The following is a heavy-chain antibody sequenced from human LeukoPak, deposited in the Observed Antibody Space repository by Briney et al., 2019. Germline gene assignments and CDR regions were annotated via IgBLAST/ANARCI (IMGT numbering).Heavy chain of an antibody. V-gene: IGHV4-59*11. CDR1: DDSFSSHY. CDR2: ISFIGST. J-gene: IGHJ3*02. CDR3: ARDLVTVTKGFDI. D-gene: IGHD4-17*01. Sequence: SETLSLTCAVSDDSFSSHYWTWIRQPPGKGLEWIGYISFIGSTNYNPSLKSRVTISIDTSKNQFSLKLSSVTAADTAVYYCARDLVTVTKGFDIWGQGTMVSVSS.